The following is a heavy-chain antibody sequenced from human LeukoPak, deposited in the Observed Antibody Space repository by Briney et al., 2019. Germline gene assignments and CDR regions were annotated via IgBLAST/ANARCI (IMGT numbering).Heavy chain of an antibody. CDR3: ARDLRTTVTTGFAFDI. CDR2: IYYSGST. Sequence: SETLSLTCTVSGGSISSSSYYWGWIRQPPGKGLEWIGSIYYSGSTNYNPSLKSRVTISVDTSKNQFSLKLSSVTAADTAVYYCARDLRTTVTTGFAFDIWGQGTIVTVSS. V-gene: IGHV4-39*07. J-gene: IGHJ3*02. CDR1: GGSISSSSYY. D-gene: IGHD4-17*01.